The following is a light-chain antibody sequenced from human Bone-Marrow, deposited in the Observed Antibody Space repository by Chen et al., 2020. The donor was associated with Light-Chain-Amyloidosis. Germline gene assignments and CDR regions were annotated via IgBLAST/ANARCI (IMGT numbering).Light chain of an antibody. CDR2: DDS. J-gene: IGLJ3*02. CDR3: QVWDRSSDRPV. V-gene: IGLV3-21*02. CDR1: NIGSTS. Sequence: SYVLTQPSSLSVAPGQTATIACGGNNIGSTSVHWYQQTPGQAPLLVVYDDSDRPSGIPERLASSNSGNAATLTISRVEAGDEADYYCQVWDRSSDRPVFGGGTKLTVL.